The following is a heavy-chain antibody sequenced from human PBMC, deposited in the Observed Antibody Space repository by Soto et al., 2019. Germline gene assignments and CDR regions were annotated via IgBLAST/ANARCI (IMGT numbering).Heavy chain of an antibody. J-gene: IGHJ5*02. Sequence: VASVKVSCKASGHTFTSYVISWVRQAPGQGLEWMGWISAYNGNTNYAQKLQGRVTMTTDTSTSTAYMELRSLRSDDTAVYYCARVRTVVVTAILLNFWFDPWGQGTLVTVSS. D-gene: IGHD2-21*02. V-gene: IGHV1-18*01. CDR2: ISAYNGNT. CDR3: ARVRTVVVTAILLNFWFDP. CDR1: GHTFTSYV.